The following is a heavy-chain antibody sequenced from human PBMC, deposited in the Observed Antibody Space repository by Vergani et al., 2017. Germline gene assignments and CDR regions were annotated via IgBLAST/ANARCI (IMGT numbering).Heavy chain of an antibody. CDR3: AKVSRMTVVNGRGYYYGMDV. CDR1: GFTFSSYA. Sequence: EVQLLESGGGLVQPGGSLRLSCAASGFTFSSYAMSWVRQAPGKGLEWVSAISGSGGSTYYADSVKGRFTISRDNSKNTLYLQMNSLRAEDTAVYYCAKVSRMTVVNGRGYYYGMDVWGQGTTVTVSS. V-gene: IGHV3-23*01. CDR2: ISGSGGST. D-gene: IGHD4-23*01. J-gene: IGHJ6*02.